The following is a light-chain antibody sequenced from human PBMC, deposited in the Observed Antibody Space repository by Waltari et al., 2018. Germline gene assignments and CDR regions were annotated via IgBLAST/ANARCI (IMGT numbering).Light chain of an antibody. V-gene: IGLV1-51*01. CDR2: DNN. CDR3: ATWDNSLTDVV. Sequence: QSVLTQPPSVSAAPGQKVTISCSGSSPNIGNYYVSWSHQLPGAPPKLLMYDNNKRPSGIPDRFSASKSGTSATLGITGLQIGDEADYYCATWDNSLTDVVFGGGTKLTVL. J-gene: IGLJ2*01. CDR1: SPNIGNYY.